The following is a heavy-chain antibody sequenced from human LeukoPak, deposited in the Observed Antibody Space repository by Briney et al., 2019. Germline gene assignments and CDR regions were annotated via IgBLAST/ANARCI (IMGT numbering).Heavy chain of an antibody. J-gene: IGHJ6*03. V-gene: IGHV3-48*03. CDR3: ARVDSTIQPYYYYYMDV. CDR1: GFTFSSYE. Sequence: GGSLRLSCAASGFTFSSYEMNWVRQAPGKGLEWVSYISSSGSTIYYADSVKGRFTISRDNAKNSLYLQMNSLRAEDTALYYCARVDSTIQPYYYYYMDVWGKGTTVTVSS. CDR2: ISSSGSTI. D-gene: IGHD5/OR15-5a*01.